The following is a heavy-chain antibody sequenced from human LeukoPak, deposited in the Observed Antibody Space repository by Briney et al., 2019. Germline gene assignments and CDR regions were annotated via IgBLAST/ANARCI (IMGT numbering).Heavy chain of an antibody. Sequence: GGSLRLSCAASGFTFSSYSMNWVRQAPGKGLEWVSSISSSSSYIYYADSVKGRFTISRDNAKNSLYLQMNSLRAEDTAVYYCARDGPRANWGLXNYFDYWGQGTLVTVSS. J-gene: IGHJ4*02. CDR1: GFTFSSYS. CDR3: ARDGPRANWGLXNYFDY. CDR2: ISSSSSYI. V-gene: IGHV3-21*01. D-gene: IGHD7-27*01.